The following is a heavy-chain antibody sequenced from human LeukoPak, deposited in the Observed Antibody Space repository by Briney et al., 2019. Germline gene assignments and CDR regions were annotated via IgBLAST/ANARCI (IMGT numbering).Heavy chain of an antibody. D-gene: IGHD3-10*01. V-gene: IGHV4-34*01. CDR2: INHSGST. CDR3: ARGQVPGY. Sequence: PSETLSLTCAVYGGSFSGYYWSWIRQPPGKGLEWIGEINHSGSTNYNPSLKGRVTISVDTSKNQFSLKLSSVTAADTAVYYCARGQVPGYWGQGTLVTVSS. CDR1: GGSFSGYY. J-gene: IGHJ4*02.